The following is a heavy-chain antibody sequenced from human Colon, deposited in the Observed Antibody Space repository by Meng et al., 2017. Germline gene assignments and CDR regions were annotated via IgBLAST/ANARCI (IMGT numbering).Heavy chain of an antibody. J-gene: IGHJ6*02. D-gene: IGHD2/OR15-2a*01. Sequence: GESLKISCVGSGFTFSDHYMDWVRQAPGKGLEWVGRSRNKVNSYTTEYDASVKGRFTISRDESGNSLYLQLNSLKTEDSAVYYCTRGGGGTAGLGASIYFHPMDLWGQGTTVTVSS. CDR3: TRGGGGTAGLGASIYFHPMDL. CDR2: SRNKVNSYTT. CDR1: GFTFSDHY. V-gene: IGHV3-72*01.